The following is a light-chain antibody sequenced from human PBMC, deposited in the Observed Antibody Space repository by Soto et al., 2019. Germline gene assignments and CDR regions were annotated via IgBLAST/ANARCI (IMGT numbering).Light chain of an antibody. J-gene: IGKJ5*01. V-gene: IGKV1-33*01. CDR3: QQYHNFPIT. Sequence: IQMTQSPSSLSASVGDRVTISCRASQSISSYLNWYQHQPGKAPKXLIFDASNLATGVPSRFSVSGSGTDGTFTISSLQNEDVATYYCQQYHNFPITFGQGTRLEIK. CDR1: QSISSY. CDR2: DAS.